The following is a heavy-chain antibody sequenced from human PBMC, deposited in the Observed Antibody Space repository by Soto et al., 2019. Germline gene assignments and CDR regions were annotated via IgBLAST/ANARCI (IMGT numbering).Heavy chain of an antibody. Sequence: SETLSLTCAVSGGSISSGGYSWSWIRQPPGKGLEWIGYIYHSGSTYYNPSLKSRVTISVDRSKNQFSLKLSSVTAADTAVYYCARDAQYYYGSGSYYFIYYGMDVWGQGTTVTVSS. V-gene: IGHV4-30-2*01. J-gene: IGHJ6*02. CDR1: GGSISSGGYS. CDR3: ARDAQYYYGSGSYYFIYYGMDV. CDR2: IYHSGST. D-gene: IGHD3-10*01.